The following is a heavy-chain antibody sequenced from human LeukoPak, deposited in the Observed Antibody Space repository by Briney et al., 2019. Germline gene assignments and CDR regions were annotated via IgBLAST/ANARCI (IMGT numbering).Heavy chain of an antibody. Sequence: SVKVSCKASGGTFSSYAISWVRQAPGQGLEWMGRIIPIFGTANYAQKFQGRVTITTDESTSTAYMELSSLRSEGTAVYYCARGRITIFGVVNSDYYYYMDVWGKGTTVTVSS. CDR1: GGTFSSYA. CDR3: ARGRITIFGVVNSDYYYYMDV. D-gene: IGHD3-3*01. CDR2: IIPIFGTA. J-gene: IGHJ6*03. V-gene: IGHV1-69*05.